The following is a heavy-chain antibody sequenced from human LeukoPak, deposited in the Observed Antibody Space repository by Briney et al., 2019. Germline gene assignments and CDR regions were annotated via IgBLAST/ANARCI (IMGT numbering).Heavy chain of an antibody. J-gene: IGHJ4*02. CDR3: ARGRGNDY. Sequence: LPGRSLRLSCAASGFTFISYGMHWVRQAPGKGLEWVAVISYDGSNKYYADSVKGRFTISRDNSKNTLYLQMNSLRAEDTAVYYCARGRGNDYWGQGTLVTVSS. CDR1: GFTFISYG. CDR2: ISYDGSNK. V-gene: IGHV3-30*03.